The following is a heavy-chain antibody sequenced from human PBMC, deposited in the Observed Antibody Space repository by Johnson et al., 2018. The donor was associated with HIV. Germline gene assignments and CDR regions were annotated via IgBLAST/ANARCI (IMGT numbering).Heavy chain of an antibody. J-gene: IGHJ3*02. D-gene: IGHD3-16*02. CDR1: GFTFSNAW. CDR2: IKGKLEGETT. V-gene: IGHV3-15*01. Sequence: VQLVESAGGLVTPGGSLRLSCASSGFTFSNAWMRWVPQAPGTGLEWVGRIKGKLEGETTDYAAPMKGRFTISRDDSKNTLYLQMNSLTTEDTAVYYCTTAIVIDAFDIWGQGTMVTVSS. CDR3: TTAIVIDAFDI.